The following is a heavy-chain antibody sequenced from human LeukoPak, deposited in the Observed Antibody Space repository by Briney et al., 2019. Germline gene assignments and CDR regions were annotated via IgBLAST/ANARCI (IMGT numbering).Heavy chain of an antibody. D-gene: IGHD6-13*01. CDR3: ARELSHSSSWINDAFDI. J-gene: IGHJ3*02. V-gene: IGHV3-7*01. Sequence: GGSLRLSCAASGFTFSSYWMSWVRQAPGKGLEWVANIKQDGSEKYYVDSVKGRFTISRDNAKNSLYLQMNSLRAEDTAVYYCARELSHSSSWINDAFDIWGQGTMATVSS. CDR1: GFTFSSYW. CDR2: IKQDGSEK.